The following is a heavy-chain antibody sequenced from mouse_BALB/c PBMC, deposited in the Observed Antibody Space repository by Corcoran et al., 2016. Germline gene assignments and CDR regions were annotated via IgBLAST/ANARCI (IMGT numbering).Heavy chain of an antibody. V-gene: IGHV14-3*02. CDR2: IDPANGNT. CDR1: GFNIKDTY. J-gene: IGHJ3*01. D-gene: IGHD2-3*01. Sequence: EVQLQQSGAELVKPGASVKLSCTASGFNIKDTYMHWVKQRPEQGLEWIGRIDPANGNTKYDPKFQGKATITADTSSNTAYLQLSSVTSEDTAVYYCARKDGWVWFAYWGQGTLVTVSA. CDR3: ARKDGWVWFAY.